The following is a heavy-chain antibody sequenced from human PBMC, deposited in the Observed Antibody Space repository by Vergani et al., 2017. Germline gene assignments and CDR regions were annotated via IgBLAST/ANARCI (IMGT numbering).Heavy chain of an antibody. Sequence: EVQLVESGGGLVPPGRSLRLSCAASGFSFGDYAMTWVRQGPGKGLEWVGRSRNKARNYTTEYSASVKGRFTISRDDSRNSLYLQMNSLKTEDTAVYYCATLPLQTQQQVTSWGQGTLVTVSS. CDR1: GFSFGDYA. J-gene: IGHJ5*02. CDR3: ATLPLQTQQQVTS. V-gene: IGHV3-72*01. CDR2: SRNKARNYTT. D-gene: IGHD6-13*01.